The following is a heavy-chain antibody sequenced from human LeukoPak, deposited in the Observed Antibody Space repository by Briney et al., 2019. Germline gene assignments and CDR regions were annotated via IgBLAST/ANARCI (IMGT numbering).Heavy chain of an antibody. D-gene: IGHD2-2*01. CDR2: ISSSGSTI. J-gene: IGHJ6*02. CDR1: GFTFSDYY. CDR3: ARDNRIVVVPAAGYGMDV. V-gene: IGHV3-11*01. Sequence: GGSLRLSRAAAGFTFSDYYMSSVRHAPGKGLEWVSYISSSGSTIYYADSVKGRFTISRDNAKNSLYLQMNSLRAEDTAVYYCARDNRIVVVPAAGYGMDVWGQGTTVTVSS.